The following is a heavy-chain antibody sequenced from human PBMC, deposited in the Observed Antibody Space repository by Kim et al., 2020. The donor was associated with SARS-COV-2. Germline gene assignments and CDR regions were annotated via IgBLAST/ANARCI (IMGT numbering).Heavy chain of an antibody. V-gene: IGHV4-61*01. Sequence: SETLSLTCTVSGGSVSSGSYYWSWIRQPPGKGLEWIGYIYYSGSTNYNPSLKSRVTISVDTSKNQFSLKLSSVTAADTAVYYCARGDGSSSWPLSVDYWG. CDR1: GGSVSSGSYY. CDR2: IYYSGST. CDR3: ARGDGSSSWPLSVDY. D-gene: IGHD6-13*01. J-gene: IGHJ4*01.